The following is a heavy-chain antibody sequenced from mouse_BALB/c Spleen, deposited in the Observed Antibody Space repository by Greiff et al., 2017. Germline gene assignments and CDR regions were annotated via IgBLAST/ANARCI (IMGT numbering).Heavy chain of an antibody. CDR3: ARGVTTGYFDV. Sequence: QLQQSGAELAKPGASVKMSCKASGYTFTSYWMHWVKQRPGQGLEWIGYINPSTGYTEYNQKFKDKATLTADKSSSTAYMQLSSLTSEDSAVYYCARGVTTGYFDVWRAGTTVTVSS. D-gene: IGHD2-2*01. V-gene: IGHV1-7*01. CDR1: GYTFTSYW. J-gene: IGHJ1*01. CDR2: INPSTGYT.